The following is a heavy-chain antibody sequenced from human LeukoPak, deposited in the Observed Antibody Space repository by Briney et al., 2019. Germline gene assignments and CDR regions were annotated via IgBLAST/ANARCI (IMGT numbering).Heavy chain of an antibody. J-gene: IGHJ4*02. Sequence: SETLSLTCTVSGGSISSYYWSWIRQPPGKGLEWIGEINHSGSTNYNPSLKSRVTISVDTSKNQFSLKLSSVTAADTAVYYCARGSVVVVPAARTFDYWGQGTLVTVSS. D-gene: IGHD2-2*01. CDR1: GGSISSYY. CDR3: ARGSVVVVPAARTFDY. V-gene: IGHV4-34*01. CDR2: INHSGST.